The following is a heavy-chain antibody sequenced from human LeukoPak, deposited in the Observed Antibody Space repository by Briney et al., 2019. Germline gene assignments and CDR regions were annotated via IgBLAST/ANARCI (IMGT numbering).Heavy chain of an antibody. V-gene: IGHV3-21*01. CDR1: GFTFSSYS. Sequence: GGSLRLSCAASGFTFSSYSMNWVRQAPGKGLEWVSSISSSSSYIYYADSVKGRFTISRDNAKNSLYLQMNSLRAEDTAVYYCARVGSCSGGSCYGIDPWGQGTLVTVSS. J-gene: IGHJ5*02. CDR3: ARVGSCSGGSCYGIDP. CDR2: ISSSSSYI. D-gene: IGHD2-15*01.